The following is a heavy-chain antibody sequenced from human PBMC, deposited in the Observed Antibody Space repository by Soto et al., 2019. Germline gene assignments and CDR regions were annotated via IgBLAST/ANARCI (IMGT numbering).Heavy chain of an antibody. J-gene: IGHJ4*02. CDR2: ISGSGGST. Sequence: EVQLLESGGGLVQPGGSLRLSCAASGFTFSSYGMSWVRQAPGKGLEWVSAISGSGGSTYYADSVKGRFTISRDNSKNTLYLQMNSLRAEDTAVYYCTKAAYSYGYFDYWGQGTLVTVSS. CDR3: TKAAYSYGYFDY. V-gene: IGHV3-23*01. CDR1: GFTFSSYG. D-gene: IGHD5-18*01.